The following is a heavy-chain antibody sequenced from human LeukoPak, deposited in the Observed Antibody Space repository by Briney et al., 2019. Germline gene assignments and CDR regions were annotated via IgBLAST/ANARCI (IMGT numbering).Heavy chain of an antibody. CDR1: GFSLSTSGVG. CDR2: IYWNDDK. CDR3: AHSPKGEGSRDYVWGSRVCYFDY. V-gene: IGHV2-5*01. D-gene: IGHD3-16*01. Sequence: SGPTLVNPTQTLTLTCTFSGFSLSTSGVGVGWIRQPPGKALEWLALIYWNDDKRYSPSLKSRLTITKDTSKNQVVLTMTNMDPVDTATYYCAHSPKGEGSRDYVWGSRVCYFDYWSQGTLVTVSS. J-gene: IGHJ4*02.